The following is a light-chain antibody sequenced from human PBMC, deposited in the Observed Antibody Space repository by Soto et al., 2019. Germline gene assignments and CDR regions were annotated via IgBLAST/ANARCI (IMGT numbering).Light chain of an antibody. CDR3: ATWDDSLNGHVV. Sequence: QPVLTQSPSASGPPGQRVTISCSGGSSNIGSNTVDWYQQLPGTAPKLLIYRDNQRPSGVADRFSGSKSGTSASLAISGLQSEDEADYYCATWDDSLNGHVVFGGGTKLTVL. V-gene: IGLV1-44*01. CDR1: SSNIGSNT. CDR2: RDN. J-gene: IGLJ2*01.